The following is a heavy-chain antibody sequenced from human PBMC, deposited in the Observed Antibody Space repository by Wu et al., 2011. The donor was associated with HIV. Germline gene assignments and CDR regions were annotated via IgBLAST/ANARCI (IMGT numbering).Heavy chain of an antibody. CDR3: ARFPDRVAGQGWFDP. J-gene: IGHJ5*02. Sequence: QVQLVQSGAEVKKPGASVKVSCKASGYTFTDYYMHWVRLAPGQGLEWMGWISAYNGDTNYAQKLQGRVTMTTDTSTSTAYMELRSLRSDDTAVYYCARFPDRVAGQGWFDPWGQGTLVTVSS. D-gene: IGHD6-19*01. CDR1: GYTFTDYY. CDR2: ISAYNGDT. V-gene: IGHV1-18*04.